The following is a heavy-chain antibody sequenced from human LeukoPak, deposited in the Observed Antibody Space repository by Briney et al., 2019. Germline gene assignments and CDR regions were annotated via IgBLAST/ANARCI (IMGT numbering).Heavy chain of an antibody. CDR2: FDPEDGET. Sequence: PGGSPRLSCAASGFTFSSYAVSWVRQAPGKGLEWMGGFDPEDGETIYAQKFQGRVTMTEDTSTDTAYMELSSLRSEDTAVYYCATAYGEDKYYFDYWGQGTLVTVSS. CDR1: GFTFSSYA. J-gene: IGHJ4*02. D-gene: IGHD2-15*01. V-gene: IGHV1-24*01. CDR3: ATAYGEDKYYFDY.